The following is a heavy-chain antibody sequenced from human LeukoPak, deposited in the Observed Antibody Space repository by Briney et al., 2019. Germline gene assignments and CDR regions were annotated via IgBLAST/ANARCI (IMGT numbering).Heavy chain of an antibody. Sequence: PGGSLRLSCAASGLTFGSYGMSWVRQAPGKGLEWVSFITPKADRTSYADSVEGRFTISGDNPRNTLYMQMNSLRDEDTALYYCAIMHGYYDGSGYWVQWGQGTLVTVSS. D-gene: IGHD3-22*01. CDR1: GLTFGSYG. CDR2: ITPKADRT. V-gene: IGHV3-23*01. J-gene: IGHJ1*01. CDR3: AIMHGYYDGSGYWVQ.